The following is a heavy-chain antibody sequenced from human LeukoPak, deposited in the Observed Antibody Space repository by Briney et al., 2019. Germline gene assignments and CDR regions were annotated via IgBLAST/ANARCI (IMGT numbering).Heavy chain of an antibody. Sequence: SETLSLTCTVSGGSISSYYWSWIRQPPGKGLEWIGYIYYSGSTNYNPSLKSRVTISLDTSKNHFSLKLSSVTAADTAGYYCARHGTSYYYDSRGSHFDYWGQGTLVTVSS. V-gene: IGHV4-59*08. CDR2: IYYSGST. D-gene: IGHD3-22*01. J-gene: IGHJ4*02. CDR3: ARHGTSYYYDSRGSHFDY. CDR1: GGSISSYY.